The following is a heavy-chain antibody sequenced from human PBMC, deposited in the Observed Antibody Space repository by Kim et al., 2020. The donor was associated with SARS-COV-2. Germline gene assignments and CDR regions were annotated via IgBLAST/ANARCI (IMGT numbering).Heavy chain of an antibody. CDR2: ISAYNGNT. Sequence: ASVKVSCKASGYTFTSYGISWVRQAPGQGLEWMGWISAYNGNTNYAQKLQGRVTMTTDTSTSTAYMELRSLRSDDTAVYYCARWYYDILTGYRLDYWGQGTLVTVSS. CDR1: GYTFTSYG. J-gene: IGHJ4*02. V-gene: IGHV1-18*01. CDR3: ARWYYDILTGYRLDY. D-gene: IGHD3-9*01.